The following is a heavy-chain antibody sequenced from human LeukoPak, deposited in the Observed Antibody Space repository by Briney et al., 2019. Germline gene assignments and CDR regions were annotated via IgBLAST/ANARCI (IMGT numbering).Heavy chain of an antibody. Sequence: GGSLRLSCAASGFTVSSNYMSWVHQAPGKGLEWVSVIYSGGSTYYADSVKGRFTISRDNSKNTLYLQMNSLRAEDTAVYYCAREGSSWSSFDYWGQGTLVTVSS. J-gene: IGHJ4*02. D-gene: IGHD6-13*01. V-gene: IGHV3-53*01. CDR1: GFTVSSNY. CDR3: AREGSSWSSFDY. CDR2: IYSGGST.